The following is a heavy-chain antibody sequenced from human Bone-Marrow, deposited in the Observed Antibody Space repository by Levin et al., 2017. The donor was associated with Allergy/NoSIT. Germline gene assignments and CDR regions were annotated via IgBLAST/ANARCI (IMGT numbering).Heavy chain of an antibody. CDR2: LKSKPDGVTT. CDR3: TTDLGGYYDFWSGYDFDY. CDR1: GFTFSNAW. D-gene: IGHD3-3*01. Sequence: GESLQISCAASGFTFSNAWMSWVRQAPGKGLEWVGRLKSKPDGVTTDYAAPVKGRFTISRDDSKNTLYLQMNSLKTEDTAVYYCTTDLGGYYDFWSGYDFDYWGQGTLVTVSS. V-gene: IGHV3-15*01. J-gene: IGHJ4*02.